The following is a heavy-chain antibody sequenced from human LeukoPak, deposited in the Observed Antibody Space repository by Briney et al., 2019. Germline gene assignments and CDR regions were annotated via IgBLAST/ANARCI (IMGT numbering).Heavy chain of an antibody. CDR2: ISGSGAST. CDR1: GFTFSTYW. CDR3: AKSIVATLTSFDY. Sequence: GGSLRLSCAASGFTFSTYWMNWVRQAPGKGLEWVSAISGSGASTYYADSVKGRFTISRDNAKNTLYLQMNSLRAEDTAVYYCAKSIVATLTSFDYWGQGTLVTVSS. D-gene: IGHD5-12*01. V-gene: IGHV3-23*01. J-gene: IGHJ4*02.